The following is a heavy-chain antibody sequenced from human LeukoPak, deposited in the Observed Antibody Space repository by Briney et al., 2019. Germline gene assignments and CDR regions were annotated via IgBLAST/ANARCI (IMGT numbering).Heavy chain of an antibody. V-gene: IGHV4-39*07. J-gene: IGHJ5*02. CDR2: IYYSGST. Sequence: SETLSLTCTVSGGSISSSSYYWGWIRQPPGKGLEWIGSIYYSGSTYYNPSLKSRVTMSVDTSKNQFSLKLTSVTAADTAVYYCASGSGSYSHWFDPWGQGILVTVSS. D-gene: IGHD3-10*01. CDR3: ASGSGSYSHWFDP. CDR1: GGSISSSSYY.